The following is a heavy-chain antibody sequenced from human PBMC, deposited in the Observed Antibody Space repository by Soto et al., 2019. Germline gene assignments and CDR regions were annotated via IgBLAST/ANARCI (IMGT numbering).Heavy chain of an antibody. J-gene: IGHJ4*02. CDR3: ARDFPPFVLETSGYYRENFDY. D-gene: IGHD3-3*01. CDR1: GFTFSSYS. Sequence: PGGSLRLSCAASGFTFSSYSMNWVRQAPGKGLEWVSSISSSSSYIYYADSVKGRFTISRDNAKNSLYLQMNSLRAEDTAVYYCARDFPPFVLETSGYYRENFDYWGQGTLVTVSS. V-gene: IGHV3-21*01. CDR2: ISSSSSYI.